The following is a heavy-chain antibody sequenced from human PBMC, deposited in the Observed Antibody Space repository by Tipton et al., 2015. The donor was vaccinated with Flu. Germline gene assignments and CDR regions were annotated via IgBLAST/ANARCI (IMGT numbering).Heavy chain of an antibody. CDR2: TYYRSKWYN. J-gene: IGHJ3*02. Sequence: GLVKPSQTLSLTCAISGDSVSSNSAAWNWIRQSASRGLEWLGRTYYRSKWYNDYAVSVKSRITINPDTSKNQFSLQLNSVTPEDTAVYYCARESYSSSWYSPGAGAFDIWGQGTMVTVSS. CDR3: ARESYSSSWYSPGAGAFDI. D-gene: IGHD6-13*01. V-gene: IGHV6-1*01. CDR1: GDSVSSNSAA.